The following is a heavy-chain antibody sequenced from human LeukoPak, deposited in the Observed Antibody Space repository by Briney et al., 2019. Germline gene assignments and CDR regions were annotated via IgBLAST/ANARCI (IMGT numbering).Heavy chain of an antibody. D-gene: IGHD6-13*01. CDR1: GFTFSSYA. Sequence: GGSLRLSCAASGFTFSSYAMHWIRQAPGKGLEWVAAISYDGSNKYSADSVKGRFTISRDNAKNSLYLQMNSLRAEDTAVYYCARVPYSSSWPNYYYYYMDVWGKGTTVTVSS. CDR3: ARVPYSSSWPNYYYYYMDV. CDR2: ISYDGSNK. V-gene: IGHV3-30*04. J-gene: IGHJ6*03.